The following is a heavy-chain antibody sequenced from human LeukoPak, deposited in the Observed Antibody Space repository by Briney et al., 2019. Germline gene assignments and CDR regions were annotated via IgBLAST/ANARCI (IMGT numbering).Heavy chain of an antibody. CDR3: ARGEYYDSSGYYCLGY. CDR1: GGSISSGGYS. CDR2: IYYSGST. D-gene: IGHD3-22*01. V-gene: IGHV4-61*03. J-gene: IGHJ4*02. Sequence: SETLSLTCAVSGGSISSGGYSWNWIRQPPGKGLEWIGYIYYSGSTNYNPSLKSRVTISVDTSKNHFSLELTSVTAADTAVYYCARGEYYDSSGYYCLGYWGQGTLVTVSS.